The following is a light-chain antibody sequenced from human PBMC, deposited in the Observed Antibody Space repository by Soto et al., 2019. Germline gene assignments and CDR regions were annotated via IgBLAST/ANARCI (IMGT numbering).Light chain of an antibody. V-gene: IGKV3D-15*01. CDR2: DAS. Sequence: EIVMTQSPATLSVSPGERATSSCWASQSVSSNLAWYQQKPGQAPRLLIYDASTRATGIPARFSGSGSGTDFTLTISSLQAEDVAVYYCEQYYNPPYTFGQGTKLEI. CDR1: QSVSSN. CDR3: EQYYNPPYT. J-gene: IGKJ2*01.